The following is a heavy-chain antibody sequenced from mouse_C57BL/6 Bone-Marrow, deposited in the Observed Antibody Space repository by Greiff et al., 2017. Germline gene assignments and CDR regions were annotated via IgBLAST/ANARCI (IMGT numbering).Heavy chain of an antibody. J-gene: IGHJ3*01. CDR3: TRTEELRAWFAY. CDR2: INPNNGGT. D-gene: IGHD4-1*01. CDR1: GYTFTDYN. V-gene: IGHV1-18*01. Sequence: VQLQQSGPELVKPGASVKIPCKASGYTFTDYNMDWVKQSHGKSLEWIGDINPNNGGTIYNQKFKGKDTLTVDKSSSTAYMELRSLTSEDTAVYYCTRTEELRAWFAYWGQGTLVTVSA.